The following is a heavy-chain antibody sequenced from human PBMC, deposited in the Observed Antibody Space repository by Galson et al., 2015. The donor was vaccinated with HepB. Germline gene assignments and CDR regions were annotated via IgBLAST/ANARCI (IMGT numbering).Heavy chain of an antibody. Sequence: SLRLSCAASGFNFDKYPMHWVRQAPGEGLEWVAVISYDGITKYYADSVRGRFTISRDISKNTVYLEMNSLRTEDTAVYYCARGYCSGGGCWNFDYWGQGTLVTVSS. D-gene: IGHD2-15*01. J-gene: IGHJ4*02. CDR3: ARGYCSGGGCWNFDY. CDR2: ISYDGITK. CDR1: GFNFDKYP. V-gene: IGHV3-30-3*01.